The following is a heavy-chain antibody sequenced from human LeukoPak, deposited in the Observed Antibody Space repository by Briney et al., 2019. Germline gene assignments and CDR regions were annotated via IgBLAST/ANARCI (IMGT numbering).Heavy chain of an antibody. CDR2: FYSGGTT. CDR3: ANPPTVTSFHY. D-gene: IGHD4-11*01. Sequence: GGSLRLSCAGFGFTVSSNYMSWVRQAPGKGLEWVSGFYSGGTTHYADSVKGRFSISGDNSKNTLYLQMNRLRAEDTAIYYCANPPTVTSFHYWGQGTLVTVSS. CDR1: GFTVSSNY. J-gene: IGHJ4*02. V-gene: IGHV3-66*01.